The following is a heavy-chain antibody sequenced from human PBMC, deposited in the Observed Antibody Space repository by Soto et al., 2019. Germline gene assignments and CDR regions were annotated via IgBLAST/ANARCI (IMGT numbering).Heavy chain of an antibody. CDR1: GFTFSSYC. V-gene: IGHV3-30*18. J-gene: IGHJ4*02. CDR3: AKEKVPAAGPNDY. Sequence: PGGSLRLSCAASGFTFSSYCMHWVRQAPGKGLEWVAVISYDGSNKYYADSVKGRFTISRDNSKNTLYLQMNSLRAEDTAVYYCAKEKVPAAGPNDYWGQGTLVTVSS. CDR2: ISYDGSNK. D-gene: IGHD6-13*01.